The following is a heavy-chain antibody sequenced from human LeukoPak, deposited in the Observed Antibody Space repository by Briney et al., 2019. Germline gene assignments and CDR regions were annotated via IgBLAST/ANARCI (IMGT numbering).Heavy chain of an antibody. J-gene: IGHJ4*02. CDR3: ARISRLGPY. Sequence: SETLSLTCTVSGGSINNTLFYWGWIRQPPGKGLEWIGTVYYDGINYSSPSLKSGVATSVDTSKNQFSLRLSSVTAADTAMYYCARISRLGPYWDQGILVTVSS. CDR1: GGSINNTLFY. CDR2: VYYDGIN. V-gene: IGHV4-39*07. D-gene: IGHD3-16*01.